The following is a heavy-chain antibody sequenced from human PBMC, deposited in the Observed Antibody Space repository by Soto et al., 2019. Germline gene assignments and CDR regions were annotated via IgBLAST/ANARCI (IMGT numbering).Heavy chain of an antibody. Sequence: GGSLRLSCGASGFTFSSYWMSWVRQAPGKGLEWVANMNQDGSEINYVDSVKGRFTISRDNGENSVYLQMTSLRGEDTAVYHCARDRGYSTFDVWGQGTMVTVSS. J-gene: IGHJ3*01. CDR1: GFTFSSYW. D-gene: IGHD1-26*01. CDR2: MNQDGSEI. CDR3: ARDRGYSTFDV. V-gene: IGHV3-7*01.